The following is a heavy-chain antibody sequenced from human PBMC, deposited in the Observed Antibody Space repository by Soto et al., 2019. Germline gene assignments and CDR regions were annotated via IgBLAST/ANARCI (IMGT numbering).Heavy chain of an antibody. Sequence: EVQLVESGGGLVKPGGSLRLSCAASGFTFSNAWMTWVRQAPGKGLEWVGRIKRKRDGETVDYAEPVKGRFSISREDSKNTLYLQLNSLKIEDTGVYFCATAPRELERLGRGVDYWGQGALVTVSS. CDR3: ATAPRELERLGRGVDY. J-gene: IGHJ4*02. CDR1: GFTFSNAW. CDR2: IKRKRDGETV. D-gene: IGHD1-1*01. V-gene: IGHV3-15*05.